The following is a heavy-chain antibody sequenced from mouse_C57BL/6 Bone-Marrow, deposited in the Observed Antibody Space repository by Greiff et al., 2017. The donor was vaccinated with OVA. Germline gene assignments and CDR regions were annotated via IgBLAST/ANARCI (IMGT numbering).Heavy chain of an antibody. J-gene: IGHJ4*01. V-gene: IGHV1-22*01. CDR1: GYTFTDYN. Sequence: EVKLLESGPELVKPGASVKMSCKASGYTFTDYNMHWVKQSHGKSLEWIGYINPNNGGTSYNQKFKGKATLTVNKSSSTAYMELRSLTSEDSAVYYCARAYYYGSSYDYAMDYWGQGTSVTVSS. CDR3: ARAYYYGSSYDYAMDY. D-gene: IGHD1-1*01. CDR2: INPNNGGT.